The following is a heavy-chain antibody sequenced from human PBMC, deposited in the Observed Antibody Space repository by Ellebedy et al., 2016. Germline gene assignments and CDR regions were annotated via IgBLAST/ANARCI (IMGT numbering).Heavy chain of an antibody. J-gene: IGHJ4*02. CDR3: ARYVGYCSGGSCYGSDY. CDR2: IYPGDSDI. D-gene: IGHD2-15*01. V-gene: IGHV5-51*01. CDR1: GYSFTSYW. Sequence: GESLKISXTGSGYSFTSYWIAWVRQMPGKGLEWMGIIYPGDSDIRYSPSFQGQVTISADKSISTAYLQWSSLKASDTAMYYCARYVGYCSGGSCYGSDYWGQGTLVTVSS.